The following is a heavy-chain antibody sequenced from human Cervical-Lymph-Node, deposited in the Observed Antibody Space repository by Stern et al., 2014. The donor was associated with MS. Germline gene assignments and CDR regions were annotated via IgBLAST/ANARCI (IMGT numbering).Heavy chain of an antibody. CDR3: ARDVDFWSGSNWFDH. D-gene: IGHD3-3*01. CDR2: IYYSGST. J-gene: IGHJ5*02. CDR1: GGSISSYY. V-gene: IGHV4-59*01. Sequence: QLQLQESGPGLVKPSETLSLTCTVSGGSISSYYWSWIRQPPGKGLEWIGYIYYSGSTNYNPSLKSRVTISVDTSKNQFSLKLSSVTAADTAVYYCARDVDFWSGSNWFDHWGQGTLVTVSS.